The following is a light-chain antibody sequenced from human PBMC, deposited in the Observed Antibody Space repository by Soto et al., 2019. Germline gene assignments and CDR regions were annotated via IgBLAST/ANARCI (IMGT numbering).Light chain of an antibody. CDR2: GAS. CDR1: QSVSSSY. J-gene: IGKJ2*01. Sequence: EIVLTQSPGTLPLSPGERATLSCRASQSVSSSYLAWYQQKPGQAPRLLIYGASSRATGIPDRFSGSGSGTDFTLIISRLEPEDFAVYYCQQYGSSLYTFGQGTKLEIK. CDR3: QQYGSSLYT. V-gene: IGKV3-20*01.